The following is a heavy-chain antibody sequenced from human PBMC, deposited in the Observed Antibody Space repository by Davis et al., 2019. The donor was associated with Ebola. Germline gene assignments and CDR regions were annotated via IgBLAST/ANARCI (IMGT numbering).Heavy chain of an antibody. CDR3: ARGHGRSDY. Sequence: MPSETLSLTCAVYGGSFSGYYWSWIRQPPGKGLEWIGEINHSGSTNYNPSLKSRVTISVDTSKNQFSLKLSSVTAADTAVYYCARGHGRSDYWGQGTLVTVSS. CDR1: GGSFSGYY. J-gene: IGHJ4*02. V-gene: IGHV4-34*01. D-gene: IGHD4-17*01. CDR2: INHSGST.